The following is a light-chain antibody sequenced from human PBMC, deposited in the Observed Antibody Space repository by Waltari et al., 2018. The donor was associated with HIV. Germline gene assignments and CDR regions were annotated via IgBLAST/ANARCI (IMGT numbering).Light chain of an antibody. CDR1: ESVLSSSNNLNY. V-gene: IGKV4-1*01. CDR3: QQYYSTPT. J-gene: IGKJ5*01. Sequence: DIVMTQSPETWSVSLGERAAIHCKSGESVLSSSNNLNYFAWYQQRPGQPPTLLFSEASSRSSGVPARFTASGSRTDFTLTIDDLQADDVAVYFCQQYYSTPTFGRGTQLV. CDR2: EAS.